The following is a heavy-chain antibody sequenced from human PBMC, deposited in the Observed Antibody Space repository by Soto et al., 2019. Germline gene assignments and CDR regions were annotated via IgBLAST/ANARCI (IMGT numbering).Heavy chain of an antibody. CDR3: KADIVVVPAAKPKSPLDY. CDR1: GGSISSGGYY. D-gene: IGHD2-2*02. J-gene: IGHJ4*02. V-gene: IGHV4-31*03. Sequence: SETLSLTCTVSGGSISSGGYYWSWIRQHPGKGLEWIGYIYYSGSTYYNPSLKSRVTISVDTSKNQFSLKLSSVTAADTAVYYCKADIVVVPAAKPKSPLDYWGQGTLVTVSS. CDR2: IYYSGST.